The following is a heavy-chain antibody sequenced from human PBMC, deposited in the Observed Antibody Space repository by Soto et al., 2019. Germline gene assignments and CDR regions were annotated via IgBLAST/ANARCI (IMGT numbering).Heavy chain of an antibody. D-gene: IGHD2-15*01. CDR1: GYTFTSYG. V-gene: IGHV1-18*01. CDR2: ISAYNGNT. J-gene: IGHJ4*02. Sequence: QVQLVQSGAEVKKPGASVKVSCKASGYTFTSYGISWVRQAPGQVLEWMGWISAYNGNTNYAQKLQGRVTMTTDTSTSTAYMELRSLRSDDTAVYYCASGPSVPVVVADYYFDYWGQGTLVTVSS. CDR3: ASGPSVPVVVADYYFDY.